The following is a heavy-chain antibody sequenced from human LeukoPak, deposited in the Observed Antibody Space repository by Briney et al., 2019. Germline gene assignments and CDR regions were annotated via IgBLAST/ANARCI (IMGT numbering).Heavy chain of an antibody. CDR3: ARGGYFYDSSGSGDFYYYGMDV. J-gene: IGHJ6*02. V-gene: IGHV1-18*01. Sequence: ASVKVSCKASGYTFTSYGIIWVRQAPGQGLEWRGGISAYSGITNYAQKFQGRATMTIDISTSTAYMELRSLTSDDTAVYYCARGGYFYDSSGSGDFYYYGMDVWGQGTTVTVSS. D-gene: IGHD3-22*01. CDR2: ISAYSGIT. CDR1: GYTFTSYG.